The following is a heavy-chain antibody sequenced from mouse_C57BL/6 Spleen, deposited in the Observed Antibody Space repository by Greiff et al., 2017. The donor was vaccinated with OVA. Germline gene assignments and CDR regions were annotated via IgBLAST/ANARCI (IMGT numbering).Heavy chain of an antibody. CDR1: GYTFTDYY. V-gene: IGHV1-26*01. CDR3: AKNNYEEGFAY. CDR2: INPNNGGT. D-gene: IGHD1-3*01. Sequence: EVQLQQSGPELVKPGASVKISCKASGYTFTDYYMNWVKQSHGKSLEWIGDINPNNGGTSYNQKFKGKATLTVDKSSSTAYMELRSLTSEDSAVYYCAKNNYEEGFAYWGQGTLVTVSA. J-gene: IGHJ3*01.